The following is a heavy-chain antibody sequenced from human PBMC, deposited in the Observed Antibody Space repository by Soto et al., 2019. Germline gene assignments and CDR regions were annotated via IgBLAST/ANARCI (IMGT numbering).Heavy chain of an antibody. CDR3: ARYYYGSGSYFLYYMDV. J-gene: IGHJ6*03. Sequence: SETLSLTCTVSGGSISSYYWNWIRQPPGKGLEWIGYIYYSGSTNYNPSLKSRVTISVDTSKNQFSLKLNSVTAADTAVYYSARYYYGSGSYFLYYMDVWGKGTTVTVSS. CDR1: GGSISSYY. V-gene: IGHV4-59*08. CDR2: IYYSGST. D-gene: IGHD3-10*01.